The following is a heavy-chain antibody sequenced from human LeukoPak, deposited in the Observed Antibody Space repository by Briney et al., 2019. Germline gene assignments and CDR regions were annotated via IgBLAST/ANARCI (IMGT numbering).Heavy chain of an antibody. D-gene: IGHD6-6*01. J-gene: IGHJ3*02. Sequence: GGSLRLSCAASGFTFSSYEMNWVRQAPGKGLEWVSYISSSGSTIYYADSVKGRFTISRDNSKNTLYLQMNSLRAEDTAVYYCAKDGNGQLVRVTTAFDIWGQGTMVTVSS. V-gene: IGHV3-48*03. CDR3: AKDGNGQLVRVTTAFDI. CDR2: ISSSGSTI. CDR1: GFTFSSYE.